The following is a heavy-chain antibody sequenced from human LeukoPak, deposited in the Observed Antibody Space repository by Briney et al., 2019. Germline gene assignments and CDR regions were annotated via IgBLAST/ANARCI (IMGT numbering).Heavy chain of an antibody. CDR3: SISWRRQWLPLITPYYFYY. J-gene: IGHJ4*01. CDR2: IYPGDSDT. CDR1: GSRFTSYW. V-gene: IGHV5-51*01. D-gene: IGHD6-19*01. Sequence: GASLKISCKGSGSRFTSYWIGWVRQMPGKGLEWMGSIYPGDSDTRYSPSFQGQVTISADKSISTAYLQWTRLQPADTALHYFSISWRRQWLPLITPYYFYYWGHGTLCTVSS.